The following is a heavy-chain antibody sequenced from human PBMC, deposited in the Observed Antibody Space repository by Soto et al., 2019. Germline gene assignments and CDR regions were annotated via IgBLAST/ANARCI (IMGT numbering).Heavy chain of an antibody. J-gene: IGHJ5*01. CDR3: PREIFGFDS. D-gene: IGHD3-9*01. CDR1: AHTFTSTW. Sequence: GESLEICCKASAHTFTSTWISWVRQMPGKGLEWMGRIDPRNSLTNYSPSFQAHVTISTEKSINTVYLQWRSLKASDTAIYFCPREIFGFDSWGQGTVVTVSS. V-gene: IGHV5-10-1*01. CDR2: IDPRNSLT.